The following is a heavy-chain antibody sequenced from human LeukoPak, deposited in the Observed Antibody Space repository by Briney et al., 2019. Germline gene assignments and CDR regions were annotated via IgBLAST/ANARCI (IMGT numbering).Heavy chain of an antibody. V-gene: IGHV1-69*01. D-gene: IGHD6-6*01. J-gene: IGHJ6*03. CDR1: GGTFSGYA. Sequence: SVKVSCKASGGTFSGYAISWVRQAPGQGLEWMGGIIPIFGTANYAQKFQGRVTITADESTSTAYMELSSLRSEDTAVYYCARALPKGQLDYYYYYMDVWGKGTTVTVSS. CDR2: IIPIFGTA. CDR3: ARALPKGQLDYYYYYMDV.